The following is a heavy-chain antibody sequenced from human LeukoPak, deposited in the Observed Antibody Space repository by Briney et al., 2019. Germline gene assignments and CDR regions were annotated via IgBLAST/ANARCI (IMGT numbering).Heavy chain of an antibody. V-gene: IGHV1-18*01. D-gene: IGHD2-15*01. CDR2: ISAYNGNT. CDR3: ARGVAAISLYYYYYYMDV. CDR1: GYTFTSYG. Sequence: ASVKVSCKASGYTFTSYGISWVRQAPGQGLEWMGWISAYNGNTNYAQKLQGRVTMTTDTSTSTAYMELRSLRSDDTAVYYCARGVAAISLYYYYYYMDVWGKGTTVTVSS. J-gene: IGHJ6*03.